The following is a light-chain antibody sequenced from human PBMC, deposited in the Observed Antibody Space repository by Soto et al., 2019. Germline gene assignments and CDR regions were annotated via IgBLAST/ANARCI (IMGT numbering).Light chain of an antibody. J-gene: IGKJ4*01. CDR3: QQRSNWPPT. Sequence: EIVLTQAPATLSLSPGERATLSCRASQSVSSFLAWYQQKPGQAPRLLIYHTSNRATGIPARFSGSGSGTDFTLTISSLEPEDFAVYYCQQRSNWPPTFGGGTMV. V-gene: IGKV3-11*01. CDR2: HTS. CDR1: QSVSSF.